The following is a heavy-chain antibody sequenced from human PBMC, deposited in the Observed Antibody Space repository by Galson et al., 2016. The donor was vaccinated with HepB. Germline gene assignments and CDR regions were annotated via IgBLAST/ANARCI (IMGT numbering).Heavy chain of an antibody. CDR2: IYPGDSDT. V-gene: IGHV5-51*01. Sequence: QSGAEVKKPGESLKISCKASGYSFTTYWIGWVCQVPGKGLEWVGIIYPGDSDTRYSPSFQGQVTISADRSISTAYLQWSSLKASDTAMYYCARRKNYAPDYWGQGTLVTVSS. J-gene: IGHJ4*02. CDR3: ARRKNYAPDY. D-gene: IGHD1-7*01. CDR1: GYSFTTYW.